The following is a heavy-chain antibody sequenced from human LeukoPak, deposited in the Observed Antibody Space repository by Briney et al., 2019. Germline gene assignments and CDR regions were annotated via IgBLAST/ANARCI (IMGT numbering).Heavy chain of an antibody. Sequence: SESLSLTCAVYGGSFSGYYWSWIRQPPGKGLEWIGEISDSGSSNYNPSLKSRVTISVETSKNQFSLKLSSVTAADTAVYYCARVDCSSTSCRNWFDPWGQGTLVTVSS. D-gene: IGHD2-2*01. CDR1: GGSFSGYY. CDR3: ARVDCSSTSCRNWFDP. CDR2: ISDSGSS. J-gene: IGHJ5*02. V-gene: IGHV4-34*01.